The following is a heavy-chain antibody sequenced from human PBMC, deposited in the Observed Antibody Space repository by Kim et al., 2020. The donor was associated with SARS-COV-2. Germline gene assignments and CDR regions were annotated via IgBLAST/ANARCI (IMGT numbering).Heavy chain of an antibody. CDR1: GFTFSNYA. D-gene: IGHD3-10*01. J-gene: IGHJ2*01. V-gene: IGHV3-30-3*01. Sequence: GGSLRLSCAASGFTFSNYAMHWVRQAPGKGLEWVAVISYDGSNKYYADSVKGRFTISRDNSKNTLYLQMNSLTAEDTAVYYCARDSGGYWYFDLWGRGTLVTVSS. CDR2: ISYDGSNK. CDR3: ARDSGGYWYFDL.